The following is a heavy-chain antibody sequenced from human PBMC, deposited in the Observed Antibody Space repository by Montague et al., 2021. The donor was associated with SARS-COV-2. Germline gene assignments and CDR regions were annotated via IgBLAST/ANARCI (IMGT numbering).Heavy chain of an antibody. CDR3: ARTSKLRESSSGNYYYHAMDV. J-gene: IGHJ6*02. CDR1: GGSFSGYY. V-gene: IGHV4-34*01. Sequence: SETLSLTCAVYGGSFSGYYWGWIRQHPGKGLEWIGNLYNGGTTYYSPSLKSRVTISVDTSKNHFSLNMASVTAADTAVYYCARTSKLRESSSGNYYYHAMDVWGQGTTVTVSS. D-gene: IGHD3-16*01. CDR2: LYNGGTT.